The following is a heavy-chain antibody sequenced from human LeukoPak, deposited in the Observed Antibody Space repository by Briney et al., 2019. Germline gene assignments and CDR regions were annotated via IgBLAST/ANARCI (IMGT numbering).Heavy chain of an antibody. J-gene: IGHJ4*02. D-gene: IGHD3-22*01. Sequence: PGKSLRLSCAASGFSFSSYSMHWVRQAPGKGLEWVAVISNDGNNNYYADSVKGRFTISRANSQNTLYLQMNSLRAEDTGVYYCARVGYYDISGYDIYPIDYWGQGTLVTVSS. V-gene: IGHV3-30*04. CDR3: ARVGYYDISGYDIYPIDY. CDR2: ISNDGNNN. CDR1: GFSFSSYS.